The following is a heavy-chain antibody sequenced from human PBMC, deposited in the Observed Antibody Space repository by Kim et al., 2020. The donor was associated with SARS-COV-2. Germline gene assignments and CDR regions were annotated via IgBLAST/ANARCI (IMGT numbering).Heavy chain of an antibody. Sequence: ASVKVSCKASGYTFTSYAMHWVRQAPGQRLEWMGWINAGNGNTKYSQKFQGRVTITRDTSASTAYMELSSLRSEDTALYYCARGGPWYSSGWYPFDYWGQGTLVTVSS. CDR3: ARGGPWYSSGWYPFDY. CDR1: GYTFTSYA. CDR2: INAGNGNT. D-gene: IGHD6-19*01. J-gene: IGHJ4*02. V-gene: IGHV1-3*01.